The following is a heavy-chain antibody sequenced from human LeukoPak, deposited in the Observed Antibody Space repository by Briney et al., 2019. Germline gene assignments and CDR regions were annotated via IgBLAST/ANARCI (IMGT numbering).Heavy chain of an antibody. CDR1: GFTFSSYS. Sequence: GGSLRLSCAASGFTFSSYSMNWVRQAPGKGLEWVSSISSSSSYIYFADSVKGRFTISRDNAKNSLYLQMNSLRAEDTAVYYCARHYCGGDCYSNWFDPWGQGTLVTVSS. J-gene: IGHJ5*02. CDR2: ISSSSSYI. D-gene: IGHD2-21*02. CDR3: ARHYCGGDCYSNWFDP. V-gene: IGHV3-21*01.